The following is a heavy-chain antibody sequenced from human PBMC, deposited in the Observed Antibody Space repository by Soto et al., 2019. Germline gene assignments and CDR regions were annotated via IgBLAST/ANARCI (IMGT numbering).Heavy chain of an antibody. Sequence: QVQLVESGGVVVQPGRSLRLSCAASGFTFSSYGMHWVRQAPGKGLEWVAVMWSEGGNKYYADSVKGRFTISRDNSKNTLYLQMNSLGVEDTAMYYCARDPPDESSGYYSLDYWGRGTLVTVSS. D-gene: IGHD3-22*01. CDR1: GFTFSSYG. V-gene: IGHV3-33*01. CDR2: MWSEGGNK. CDR3: ARDPPDESSGYYSLDY. J-gene: IGHJ4*02.